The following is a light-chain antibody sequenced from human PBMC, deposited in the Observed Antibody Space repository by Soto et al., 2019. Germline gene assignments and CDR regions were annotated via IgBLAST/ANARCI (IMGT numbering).Light chain of an antibody. CDR1: SGHSSYA. J-gene: IGLJ3*02. CDR2: VDSDGSY. V-gene: IGLV4-69*01. CDR3: QTWGTGIQV. Sequence: QSVLSQTPSASASLGASVKLTCTLSSGHSSYAIAWHQQQPEKGPRFLMKVDSDGSYIKGDGISDRFSGSSSGAERYVTISSLQSEDEADYYCQTWGTGIQVFGGGTKVTVL.